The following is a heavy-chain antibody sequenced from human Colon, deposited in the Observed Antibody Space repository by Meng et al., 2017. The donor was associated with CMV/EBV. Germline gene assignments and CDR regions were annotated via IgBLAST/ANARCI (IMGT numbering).Heavy chain of an antibody. J-gene: IGHJ6*02. Sequence: GESLKISCAASGFTFSSYAMSWVRQAPGKGLEWVSAISGSGGSTYYADSVKGRFTISRDNSKNSLYLQMNSLRADDTGVYYCARTSHYYYGMDVWGQGTTVTVSS. V-gene: IGHV3-23*01. CDR2: ISGSGGST. CDR1: GFTFSSYA. CDR3: ARTSHYYYGMDV. D-gene: IGHD1-1*01.